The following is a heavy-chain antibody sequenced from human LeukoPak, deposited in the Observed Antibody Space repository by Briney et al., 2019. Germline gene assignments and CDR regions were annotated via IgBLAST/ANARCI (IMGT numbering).Heavy chain of an antibody. J-gene: IGHJ4*02. Sequence: SGGSLRLSCATSGFNFNSKWMTWVRQAPGKGLEWVANINQDGSEKYHGDSVKGRFTISRDNAKSSLFLEMSSLRAEDTAVYYCADPPSDFWGQGTLVAVSS. CDR2: INQDGSEK. CDR1: GFNFNSKW. CDR3: ADPPSDF. V-gene: IGHV3-7*01.